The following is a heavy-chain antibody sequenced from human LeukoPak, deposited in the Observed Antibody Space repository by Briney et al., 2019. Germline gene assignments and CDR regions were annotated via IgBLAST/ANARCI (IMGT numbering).Heavy chain of an antibody. V-gene: IGHV3-48*03. CDR3: ARVLYSGYDGLAY. D-gene: IGHD5-12*01. Sequence: GGSLRLSCAASGFTFSSYEMNWVRQAPGKGLEWVSYISRSDSTVYYADAVKGRFTISRDNAKNSLYLQMISLRAEDTAVYYCARVLYSGYDGLAYWGQGTLVTVSS. CDR2: ISRSDSTV. J-gene: IGHJ4*02. CDR1: GFTFSSYE.